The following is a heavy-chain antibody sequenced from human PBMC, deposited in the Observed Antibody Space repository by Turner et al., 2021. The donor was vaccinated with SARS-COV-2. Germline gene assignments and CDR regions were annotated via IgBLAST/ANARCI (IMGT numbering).Heavy chain of an antibody. CDR3: ATGSPFGVIGNWFDP. CDR1: GYTLIELS. D-gene: IGHD3-3*01. J-gene: IGHJ5*02. Sequence: QVQLEQAGAEVKKPGASVKVSCKVSGYTLIELSMYWVRQAPGKGLEWMGCFDPEDGETIYAQKFQGRVTMTEDTSTDTAYMGLSSLRSDDTAVYYCATGSPFGVIGNWFDPWGQGTLVTVSS. CDR2: FDPEDGET. V-gene: IGHV1-24*01.